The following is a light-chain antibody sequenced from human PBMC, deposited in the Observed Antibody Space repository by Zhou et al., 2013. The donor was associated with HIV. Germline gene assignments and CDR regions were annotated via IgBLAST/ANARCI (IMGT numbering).Light chain of an antibody. CDR2: GAS. Sequence: AIRITQSPSSFSASTGDRVTITCRASQGISSYLAWYQQKPGKAPKLLIYGASSLQSGVPSRFSGSGFGTDFTLTINRLHPEDFATYYCLQHNVYPWTFGPRDRGG. CDR3: LQHNVYPWT. V-gene: IGKV1-8*01. J-gene: IGKJ1*01. CDR1: QGISSY.